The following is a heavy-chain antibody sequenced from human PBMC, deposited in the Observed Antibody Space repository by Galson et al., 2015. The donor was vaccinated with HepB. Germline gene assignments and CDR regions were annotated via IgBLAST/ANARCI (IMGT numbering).Heavy chain of an antibody. J-gene: IGHJ6*02. CDR2: INTAGDT. V-gene: IGHV3-13*01. D-gene: IGHD3-22*01. CDR3: VRDYYDSSGLYYYGMDV. Sequence: SLRLSCAASGFTFRSYDMHWVRQATGEGLEWVSGINTAGDTYYPGSVKGRFTISRDNAKSSLYLQMNSLRAGDTAVYYCVRDYYDSSGLYYYGMDVWGQGTTVTVSS. CDR1: GFTFRSYD.